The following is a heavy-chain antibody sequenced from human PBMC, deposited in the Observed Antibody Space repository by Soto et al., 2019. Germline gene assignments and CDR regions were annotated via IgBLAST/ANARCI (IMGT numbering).Heavy chain of an antibody. CDR2: INHSGST. D-gene: IGHD6-13*01. J-gene: IGHJ4*02. CDR3: AREMDQQPLVDY. V-gene: IGHV4-34*01. Sequence: SETLSLTCAVYGGSFSGYYWSWIRQPPGKGLGWIGEINHSGSTSYTPSLKSRVTISVDTSKNQFSLKLSSVTAADTAVYYCAREMDQQPLVDYWGQGTQVTVSS. CDR1: GGSFSGYY.